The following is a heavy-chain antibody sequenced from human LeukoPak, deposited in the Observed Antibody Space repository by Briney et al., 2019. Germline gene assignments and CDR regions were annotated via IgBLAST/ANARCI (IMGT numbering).Heavy chain of an antibody. V-gene: IGHV4-4*07. Sequence: KTSETLSPTCTVSGGSINNYYWSWIRQPARKGLEWIGRIYTSGGTNYNPSLKSRVTMSVDTSKNQFSLKLSSVTAADTAFYYCARVNYYYYYMDVWGKGTTVTISS. CDR1: GGSINNYY. J-gene: IGHJ6*03. CDR3: ARVNYYYYYMDV. CDR2: IYTSGGT.